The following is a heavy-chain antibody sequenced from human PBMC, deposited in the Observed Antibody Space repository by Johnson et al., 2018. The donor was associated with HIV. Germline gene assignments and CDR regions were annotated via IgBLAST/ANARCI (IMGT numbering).Heavy chain of an antibody. CDR1: GFTFSSYA. CDR2: ISYDGSNK. J-gene: IGHJ3*02. V-gene: IGHV3-30*04. D-gene: IGHD6-6*01. CDR3: ARAERSSSGVDAFDI. Sequence: QMLLVESGGGLVQPGGSLRLSCAASGFTFSSYAMHWVRQAPGKGLEWVAVISYDGSNKYYADSVKGRFTISRYNSKNTLYLQINSLRAEDTAVYYCARAERSSSGVDAFDIWGQGTMVTVSS.